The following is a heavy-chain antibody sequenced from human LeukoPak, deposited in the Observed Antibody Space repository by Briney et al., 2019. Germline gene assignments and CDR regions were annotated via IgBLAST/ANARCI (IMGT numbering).Heavy chain of an antibody. V-gene: IGHV3-30-3*01. CDR2: ISYDGNNK. J-gene: IGHJ4*02. CDR3: ARDSGYYFDY. CDR1: GFTFSSYA. D-gene: IGHD3-22*01. Sequence: GGSLRLSCAASGFTFSSYAKNWVRQAPGKGLEWVAVISYDGNNKCYADSVKGRFTISRDNSKNTLYLQMNSLRAEDTAVYYCARDSGYYFDYWGQGTLVTVSS.